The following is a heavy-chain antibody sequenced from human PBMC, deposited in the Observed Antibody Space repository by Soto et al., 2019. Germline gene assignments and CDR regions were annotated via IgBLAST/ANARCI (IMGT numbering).Heavy chain of an antibody. Sequence: ASVKVSCKASGYTFTSYYMHWVRQAPGQGLEWMGIINPSGGSTSYAQKFQGRVTMTRDTSTSTVYMELSSLRSEDTAVYYCERSLLDEYSSSWRSAYYGMDVWGQGTTVTVSS. CDR1: GYTFTSYY. CDR2: INPSGGST. CDR3: ERSLLDEYSSSWRSAYYGMDV. J-gene: IGHJ6*02. V-gene: IGHV1-46*01. D-gene: IGHD6-13*01.